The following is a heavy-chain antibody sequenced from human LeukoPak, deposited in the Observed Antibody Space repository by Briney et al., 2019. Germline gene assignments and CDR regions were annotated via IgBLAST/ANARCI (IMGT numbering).Heavy chain of an antibody. CDR2: ISGSGGST. CDR1: GFTLSSYW. Sequence: GGSLRLSCAASGFTLSSYWMHWVRQAPGKGLEWVSAISGSGGSTYYADSVKGRFAISRDNSKYTMFLQMNSLRAEDTAVYYCAKDRVVVVPAAFDYWGQGTLVTVSS. D-gene: IGHD2-2*01. J-gene: IGHJ4*02. CDR3: AKDRVVVVPAAFDY. V-gene: IGHV3-23*01.